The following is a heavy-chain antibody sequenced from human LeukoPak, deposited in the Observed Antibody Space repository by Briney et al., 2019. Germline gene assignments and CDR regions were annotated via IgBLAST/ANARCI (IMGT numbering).Heavy chain of an antibody. CDR2: IGVAANT. J-gene: IGHJ4*02. Sequence: GGSLRLSCAASGFTFSSYDMHWVRQATGKGLEWVSAIGVAANTFYSGSVKGRFTISRENAKNSLYLLMSSLRAKDTAVYYCARDHPVDTAMDYWGQGTLVTVSS. V-gene: IGHV3-13*01. D-gene: IGHD5-18*01. CDR3: ARDHPVDTAMDY. CDR1: GFTFSSYD.